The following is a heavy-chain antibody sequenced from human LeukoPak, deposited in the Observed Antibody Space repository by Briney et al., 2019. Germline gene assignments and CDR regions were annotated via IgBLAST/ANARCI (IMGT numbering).Heavy chain of an antibody. J-gene: IGHJ3*02. V-gene: IGHV3-9*01. Sequence: PGRSLRLSCAASGFTFDDYAMHWVRQAPGKGLEWVSGISWNSGSIGYADSVKGRFTISRDNSKNTLYLQMNSLRAEDTAVYYCAREPIDSSGYYANDAFDIWGQGTMVTVSS. CDR3: AREPIDSSGYYANDAFDI. D-gene: IGHD3-22*01. CDR1: GFTFDDYA. CDR2: ISWNSGSI.